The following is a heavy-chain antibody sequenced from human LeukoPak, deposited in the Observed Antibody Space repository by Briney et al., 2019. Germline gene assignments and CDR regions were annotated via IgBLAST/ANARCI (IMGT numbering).Heavy chain of an antibody. Sequence: PGGSLRLSCTASGFTVSSNYMSWVRQAPGKGLEWVLVIRSDGSTNHADSVKGRFTISRDNSKNTLYLRMNNLRAEDTAMYYCAREMYSGMYNDAFDIWGQGTKVTVSS. CDR2: IRSDGST. J-gene: IGHJ3*02. CDR3: AREMYSGMYNDAFDI. CDR1: GFTVSSNY. V-gene: IGHV3-53*01. D-gene: IGHD1-26*01.